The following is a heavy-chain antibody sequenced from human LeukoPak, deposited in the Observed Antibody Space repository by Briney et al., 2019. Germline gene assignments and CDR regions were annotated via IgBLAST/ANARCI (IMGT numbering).Heavy chain of an antibody. V-gene: IGHV3-7*01. J-gene: IGHJ4*02. D-gene: IGHD2-2*01. CDR1: GFTFSSYW. Sequence: GGSLRLSCAASGFTFSSYWMSWVRQAPGKGLEWVANIKQDGSEKYYADSVKGRFTISRDNAQNSLYLQMNSLRAEDTAVYYCARVGIGYCSSSSCPIDYWGQGTLVTVSS. CDR3: ARVGIGYCSSSSCPIDY. CDR2: IKQDGSEK.